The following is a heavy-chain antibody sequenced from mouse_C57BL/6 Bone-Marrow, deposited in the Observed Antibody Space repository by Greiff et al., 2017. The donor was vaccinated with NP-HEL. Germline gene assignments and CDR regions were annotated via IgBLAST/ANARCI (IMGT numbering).Heavy chain of an antibody. CDR3: ANGPRDIDY. Sequence: QVQLQQPGAELVKPGASVKLSCKASGYTFTSYWMHWVKQRPGQGLEWIGMIHPNSGRTNYNEKFKSKATLTVDKSSSTAYMQLSRRTSENSAVYYCANGPRDIDYWGQGTTLTVSS. CDR2: IHPNSGRT. V-gene: IGHV1-64*01. CDR1: GYTFTSYW. D-gene: IGHD3-3*01. J-gene: IGHJ2*01.